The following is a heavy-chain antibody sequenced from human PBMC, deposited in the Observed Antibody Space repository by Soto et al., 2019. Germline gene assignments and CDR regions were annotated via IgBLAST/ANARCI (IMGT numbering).Heavy chain of an antibody. CDR2: IYTGGST. CDR1: GFTVSTNY. V-gene: IGHV3-53*01. J-gene: IGHJ4*02. Sequence: GGSLRLSCAASGFTVSTNYMSWVRQSPGKGLEWVSVIYTGGSTYYADSVKGRFTISRDNSKNRLFLQMNSLRAEDTAIYYCAKCMGSSWIGVIDNWGQGTLVTVSS. D-gene: IGHD6-13*01. CDR3: AKCMGSSWIGVIDN.